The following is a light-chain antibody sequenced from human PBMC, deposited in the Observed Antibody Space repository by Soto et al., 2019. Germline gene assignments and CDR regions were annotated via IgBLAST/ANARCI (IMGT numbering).Light chain of an antibody. CDR3: QQRSNWPWT. J-gene: IGKJ1*01. V-gene: IGKV3-11*01. CDR2: DAP. Sequence: EIVLTQSPATLSLSPGERATLSCRASQSVSSYLAWYQQKPGQAPRLLIYDAPNRATGIPGRFSGSGSGTDFTLTISSPEPEDFAVYYCQQRSNWPWTFGQGTKVDIK. CDR1: QSVSSY.